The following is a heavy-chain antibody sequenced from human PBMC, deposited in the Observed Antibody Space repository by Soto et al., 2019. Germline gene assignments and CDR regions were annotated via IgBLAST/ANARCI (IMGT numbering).Heavy chain of an antibody. Sequence: GGYLIHSYTAPGLIFANYAMSWVRQAPGKGLQWVSAISGSDDNTNYADSVKGRFTISRDNSKNTVYLQMNSLRAEDTAIYYCAKDSLVLSCRRNLNMIDYRGQGTSVTVS. J-gene: IGHJ4*02. V-gene: IGHV3-23*01. CDR1: GLIFANYA. CDR2: ISGSDDNT. CDR3: AKDSLVLSCRRNLNMIDY. D-gene: IGHD3-16*01.